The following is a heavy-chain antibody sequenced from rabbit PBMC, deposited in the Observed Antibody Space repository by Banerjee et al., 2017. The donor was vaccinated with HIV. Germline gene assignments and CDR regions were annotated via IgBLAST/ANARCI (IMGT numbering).Heavy chain of an antibody. V-gene: IGHV1S45*01. CDR1: GFSFSNKYV. Sequence: QEQLEESGGDLVKPGGTLTLTCTASGFSFSNKYVMCWVRQAPGKGLEWIACIYAGSGGGTYYASWAKGRFTISKTSWTTVTLQMTSLTAADTATHFCARDLAGVIGWNFNLWGPGTLVTVS. J-gene: IGHJ4*01. CDR3: ARDLAGVIGWNFNL. CDR2: IYAGSGGGT. D-gene: IGHD4-1*01.